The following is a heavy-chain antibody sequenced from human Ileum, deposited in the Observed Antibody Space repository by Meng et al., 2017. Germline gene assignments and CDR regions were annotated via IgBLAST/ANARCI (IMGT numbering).Heavy chain of an antibody. J-gene: IGHJ4*02. CDR3: ARVGLPLDFWSGYPPLYFDY. V-gene: IGHV7-4-1*02. Sequence: QVQLVQLWSELKKPGASVKVSCKASGYTFTSYAMNWVRQAPGQGLEWMGWINTNTGNPTYAQGFTGRFVFSLDTSVSTAYLQISSLKAEDTAVYYCARVGLPLDFWSGYPPLYFDYWGQGTLVTVSS. D-gene: IGHD3-3*01. CDR2: INTNTGNP. CDR1: GYTFTSYA.